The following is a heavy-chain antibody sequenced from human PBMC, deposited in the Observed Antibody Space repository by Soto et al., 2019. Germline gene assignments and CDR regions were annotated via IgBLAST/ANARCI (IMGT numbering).Heavy chain of an antibody. Sequence: EVQLLDSGGGLVQPGGSLRLSCAASGFTFNNYAMSWVRQAPGKGLDWVSTIGDRGGGADYAASVKGPFTISRDDSRNTIYLQMNSLRAGDTAVYYCAKEGSTGLYYFDYWGQGTLVTVSS. D-gene: IGHD7-27*01. CDR1: GFTFNNYA. V-gene: IGHV3-23*01. J-gene: IGHJ4*02. CDR3: AKEGSTGLYYFDY. CDR2: IGDRGGGA.